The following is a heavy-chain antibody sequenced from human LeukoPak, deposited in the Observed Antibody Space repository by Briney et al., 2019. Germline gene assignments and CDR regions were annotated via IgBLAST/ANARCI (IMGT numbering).Heavy chain of an antibody. J-gene: IGHJ4*02. V-gene: IGHV3-21*01. D-gene: IGHD3-22*01. CDR3: ARDQGYYYDSSGYYLDY. CDR1: GFTFSSYE. Sequence: GGSLRLSCAASGFTFSSYEMNWVRQAPGKGLEWVSSISSSSSYIYYADSVKGRFTISRDNAKNSLYLQMNSLRAEDTAVYYCARDQGYYYDSSGYYLDYWGQGTLVTVSS. CDR2: ISSSSSYI.